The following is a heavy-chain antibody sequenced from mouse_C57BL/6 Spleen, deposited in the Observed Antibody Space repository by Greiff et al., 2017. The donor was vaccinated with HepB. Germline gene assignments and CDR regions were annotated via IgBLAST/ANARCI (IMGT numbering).Heavy chain of an antibody. D-gene: IGHD2-3*01. J-gene: IGHJ4*01. CDR2: IRLKSDNYAT. Sequence: EVKVVESGGGLVQPGGSMKLSCVASGFTFSNYWMNWVRQSPEKGLEWVAQIRLKSDNYATHYAESVKGRFTISRDDPKSSVYLQMNNLRAEDTGIYYCTDGGDGYSYYAMDYWGQGTSVTVSS. CDR3: TDGGDGYSYYAMDY. V-gene: IGHV6-3*01. CDR1: GFTFSNYW.